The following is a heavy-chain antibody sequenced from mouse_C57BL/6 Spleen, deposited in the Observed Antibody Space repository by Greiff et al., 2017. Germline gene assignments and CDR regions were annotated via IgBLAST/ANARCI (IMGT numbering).Heavy chain of an antibody. CDR2: IYPGDGDT. CDR1: GYAFSSSW. CDR3: ARGGYRYFDV. V-gene: IGHV1-82*01. J-gene: IGHJ1*03. Sequence: QVQLKQSGPELVKPGASVKISCKASGYAFSSSWMNWVKQRPGKGLEWIGRIYPGDGDTNYNGKFKGKATLTADKSSSTAYMQLSSLTSEDSAVYFCARGGYRYFDVWGTGTTVTVSS.